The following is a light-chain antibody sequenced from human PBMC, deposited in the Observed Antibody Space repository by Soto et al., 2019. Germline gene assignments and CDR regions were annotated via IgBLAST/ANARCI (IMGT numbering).Light chain of an antibody. J-gene: IGLJ1*01. CDR3: SSYTSSSTPYV. CDR1: SSDVGGYNY. CDR2: EVS. Sequence: QSALTQPASVSGSPGQSITISCTGTSSDVGGYNYVSWYQQHPGKAPKLMIYEVSNRPSGVPNRSSGSKSGNTASLTISGLQAEDEADYYCSSYTSSSTPYVFGTGTKLTVL. V-gene: IGLV2-14*01.